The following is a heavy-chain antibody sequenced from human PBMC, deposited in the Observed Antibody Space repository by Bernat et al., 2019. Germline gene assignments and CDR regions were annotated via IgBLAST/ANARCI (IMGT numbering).Heavy chain of an antibody. J-gene: IGHJ4*02. D-gene: IGHD6-13*01. CDR2: ITYGGSNK. CDR3: AKARTVYSSTGNPSDN. V-gene: IGHV3-30*18. Sequence: QVQLVESGGGVVQPGRSLRLSCAASGFTFSSYGMHWVRQAPGKGLEWVAVITYGGSNKYYADSVKGRFTISRDNSKNTLYLQMNSLRAEDTAVYYCAKARTVYSSTGNPSDNWGQGTLVTVSS. CDR1: GFTFSSYG.